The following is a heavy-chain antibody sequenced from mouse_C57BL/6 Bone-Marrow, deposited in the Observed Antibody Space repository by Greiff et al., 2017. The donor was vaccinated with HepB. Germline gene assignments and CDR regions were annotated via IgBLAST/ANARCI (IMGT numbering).Heavy chain of an antibody. V-gene: IGHV1-42*01. CDR3: AKYYYGSSYHWYFDV. CDR2: INPSTGGT. CDR1: GYSFTGYY. J-gene: IGHJ1*03. D-gene: IGHD1-1*01. Sequence: VQLKESGPELVKPGASVKISCKASGYSFTGYYMNWVKQSPEKSLEWIGEINPSTGGTTYNQKFKAKATLTVDKSSSTAYMQLKSLTSEDSAVYYCAKYYYGSSYHWYFDVGGTGTTVTVSS.